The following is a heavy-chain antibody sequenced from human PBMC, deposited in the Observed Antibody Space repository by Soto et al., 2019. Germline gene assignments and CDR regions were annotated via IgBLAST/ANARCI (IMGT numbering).Heavy chain of an antibody. CDR3: ETGDGSGSYYGN. V-gene: IGHV1-69*02. D-gene: IGHD3-10*01. Sequence: QVQVVQSGAEVKEPGSSVNVSCKASGGTFDSYTVSWVRQAPGQGLEWMGRIIPILGVGKSAQKFQGRVTISADTSTRTAYMELSSLKVDDTAVYYCETGDGSGSYYGNWGQGTLVTVSS. J-gene: IGHJ4*02. CDR2: IIPILGVG. CDR1: GGTFDSYT.